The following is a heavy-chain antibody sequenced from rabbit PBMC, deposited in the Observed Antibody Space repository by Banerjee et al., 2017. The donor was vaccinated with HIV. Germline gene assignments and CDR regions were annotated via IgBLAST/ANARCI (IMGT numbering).Heavy chain of an antibody. CDR2: IGAGSSGTT. CDR3: GRDRDGDAGYGSLAL. Sequence: QEQLVESGGGLVQPEGSLTLTCKASGFTLSSYWMWWVRQAPGKGLEWIACIGAGSSGTTYYASWAKGRFTISKTSSTTVTLQMTSLTVADTATYFCGRDRDGDAGYGSLALWGQGTLVTVS. V-gene: IGHV1S45*01. J-gene: IGHJ3*01. CDR1: GFTLSSYW. D-gene: IGHD6-1*01.